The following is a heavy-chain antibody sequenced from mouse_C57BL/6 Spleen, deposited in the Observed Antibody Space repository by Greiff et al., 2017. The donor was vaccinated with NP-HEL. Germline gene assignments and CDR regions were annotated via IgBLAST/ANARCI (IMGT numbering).Heavy chain of an antibody. J-gene: IGHJ3*01. Sequence: EVQLVESEGGLVQPGSSMKLSCTASGFTFSDYYMAWVRQVPEKGLEWVANINYDGSSTNYLDYLKSRFTISRDNAKNILYLQMSSLKSEDTATYYGARGGGYDYDVSWFAYWGQGTLVTVSA. V-gene: IGHV5-16*01. CDR2: INYDGSST. D-gene: IGHD2-4*01. CDR3: ARGGGYDYDVSWFAY. CDR1: GFTFSDYY.